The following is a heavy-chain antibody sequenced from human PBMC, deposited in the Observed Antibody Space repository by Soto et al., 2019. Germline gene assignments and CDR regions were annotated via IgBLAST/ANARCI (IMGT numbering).Heavy chain of an antibody. CDR3: ARTAGYYRGRHFDF. J-gene: IGHJ4*02. D-gene: IGHD3-10*01. CDR1: GFSLRTTGMR. V-gene: IGHV2-70*04. Sequence: SGPTLVNPTQTLILTCTFSGFSLRTTGMRVSWIRQPPGKALEWLARIDWDDDKFYSTSLKTRLTISKDTSENQVVLTMTNMDPVDTATYYCARTAGYYRGRHFDFWGQGTLVTVSS. CDR2: IDWDDDK.